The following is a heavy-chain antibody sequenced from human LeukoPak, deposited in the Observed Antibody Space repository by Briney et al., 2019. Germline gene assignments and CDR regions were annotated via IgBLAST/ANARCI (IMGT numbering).Heavy chain of an antibody. CDR3: ARHQTGTSPSYMDG. J-gene: IGHJ6*03. CDR2: IYPSGST. CDR1: GVSMKSYY. Sequence: SETLSLTCTVSGVSMKSYYWSWIRQPPGKGLEWIGYIYPSGSTNYNPFLKSRVTISVDTSKNQFSLKLSSVTAADTAVYFCARHQTGTSPSYMDGWGKGTTVTVSS. D-gene: IGHD1-7*01. V-gene: IGHV4-4*09.